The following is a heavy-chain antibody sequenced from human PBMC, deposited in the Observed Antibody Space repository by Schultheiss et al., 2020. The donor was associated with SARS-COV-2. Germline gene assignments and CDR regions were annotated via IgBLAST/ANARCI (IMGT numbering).Heavy chain of an antibody. CDR3: ARARYDSIY. J-gene: IGHJ4*02. V-gene: IGHV4-61*01. Sequence: SETLSLTCAVSGYSISSGYYWSWIRQPPGKGLEWIGYIYYSGSTNYNPSLKSRVTISVDTSKNQFSLKLSSVTAADTAVYYCARARYDSIYWGQGTLVTVSS. CDR2: IYYSGST. CDR1: GYSISSGYY. D-gene: IGHD3-22*01.